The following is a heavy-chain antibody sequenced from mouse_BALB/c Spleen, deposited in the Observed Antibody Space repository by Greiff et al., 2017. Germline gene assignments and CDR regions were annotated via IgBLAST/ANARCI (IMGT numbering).Heavy chain of an antibody. CDR3: ARWGYDWGYYSDY. CDR1: GFTFSSFG. Sequence: EVHLVESGGGLVQPGGSRKLSCAASGFTFSSFGMHWVRQAPEKGLEWVAYISSGSSTIYYADTVKGRFTISRDNPKNTLFLQMTSLRSEDTAMYYCARWGYDWGYYSDYWGQGTTLTVSS. D-gene: IGHD2-2*01. V-gene: IGHV5-17*02. CDR2: ISSGSSTI. J-gene: IGHJ2*01.